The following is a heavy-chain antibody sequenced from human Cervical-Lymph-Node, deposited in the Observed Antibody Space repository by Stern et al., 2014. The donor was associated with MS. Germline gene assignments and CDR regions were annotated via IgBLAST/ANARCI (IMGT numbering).Heavy chain of an antibody. J-gene: IGHJ3*01. V-gene: IGHV4-31*03. CDR3: ARRKASDYQDAFDV. D-gene: IGHD2-2*01. CDR1: GGSITSGGNY. Sequence: QLQLQESGPGLIKPSQTLSLTCIVSGGSITSGGNYWTWMRQHPVKGLEWIGYIHYSGSTYSNPSLQRRVTISRDTSKNQFSLQLSSVTAADTAVYYCARRKASDYQDAFDVWGQGTLVTVSS. CDR2: IHYSGST.